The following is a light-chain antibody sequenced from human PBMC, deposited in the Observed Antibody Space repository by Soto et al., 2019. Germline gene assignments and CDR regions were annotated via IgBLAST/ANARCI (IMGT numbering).Light chain of an antibody. CDR2: EGS. CDR1: SSDFGSYNL. Sequence: QSALTQPASGSGSPGQSITISCTGTSSDFGSYNLVSWYQQHPGKAPKLMIYEGSKRPSGVSNRFSGSKSGNTASLTISGLQAEDEADYYCCSYAGSSTVYVFGTGTKVTVL. J-gene: IGLJ1*01. V-gene: IGLV2-23*01. CDR3: CSYAGSSTVYV.